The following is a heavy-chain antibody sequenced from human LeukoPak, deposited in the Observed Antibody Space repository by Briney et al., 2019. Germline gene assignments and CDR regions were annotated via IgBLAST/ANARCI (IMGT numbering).Heavy chain of an antibody. Sequence: GGSLRLSCAASGFTFSSYGMSWVRQAPGKGLEWVSGISYDGQSINYADSVKGRFTISRDSSKNTLYLQMDSLRAEDTAVYHCAKDLRAVAGPFDYWGQGTLVTVSS. D-gene: IGHD6-19*01. CDR3: AKDLRAVAGPFDY. CDR2: ISYDGQSI. J-gene: IGHJ4*02. CDR1: GFTFSSYG. V-gene: IGHV3-23*01.